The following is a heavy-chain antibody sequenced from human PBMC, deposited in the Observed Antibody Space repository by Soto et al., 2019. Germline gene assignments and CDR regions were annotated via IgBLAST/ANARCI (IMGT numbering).Heavy chain of an antibody. J-gene: IGHJ5*02. D-gene: IGHD3-3*01. CDR3: ARDHQETSYDFWSGYYPNWFDP. CDR1: GFTFSDYY. CDR2: ISSSGSTI. Sequence: GGSLRLSCAASGFTFSDYYMSWIRQAPGKGLEWVSYISSSGSTIYYADSVKGRFTISRDNAKNSLYLQMNSLRAEDTAVYYFARDHQETSYDFWSGYYPNWFDPWGQGTLVTVSS. V-gene: IGHV3-11*01.